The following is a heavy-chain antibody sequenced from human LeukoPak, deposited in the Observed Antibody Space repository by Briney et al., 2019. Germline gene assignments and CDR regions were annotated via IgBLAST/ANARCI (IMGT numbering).Heavy chain of an antibody. CDR1: GFTFSSYA. V-gene: IGHV3-30-3*01. CDR2: ISYDGSNK. D-gene: IGHD3-10*01. J-gene: IGHJ4*02. Sequence: PGRSLRLSCAASGFTFSSYAMHWVRQAPGKGLEWAAVISYDGSNKYYADSVKGRFTISRDNSKNTLYLQMNSLRAEDTAVYYCAREEGYYGSALGYWGQGTLVTVSS. CDR3: AREEGYYGSALGY.